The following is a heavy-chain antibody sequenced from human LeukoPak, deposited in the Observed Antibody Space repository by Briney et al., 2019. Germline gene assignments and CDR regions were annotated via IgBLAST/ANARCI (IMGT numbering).Heavy chain of an antibody. CDR3: AREAVAGIDY. CDR1: GFTFSSSS. D-gene: IGHD6-19*01. CDR2: ISSSGSGI. J-gene: IGHJ4*02. Sequence: GGSLRLSCAASGFTFSSSSMNWVRQAPGKGLEWVSYISSSGSGIHYADSVRGRFTIYRDNAKNALYLQMNSLRAEDTAVYYCAREAVAGIDYWGQGTLVTVSS. V-gene: IGHV3-48*01.